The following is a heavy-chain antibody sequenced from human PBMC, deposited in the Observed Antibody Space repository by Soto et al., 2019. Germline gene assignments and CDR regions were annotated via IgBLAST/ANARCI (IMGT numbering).Heavy chain of an antibody. Sequence: GGSLRLSCAASGFTFSSYGMHWVRQAPGKGLEWVAVIWYDGSNKYYADSVKGRLTISRDNSKNTLYLQMNSLRAEDTAVYYCARDHVLGYCSSTSCFRAFDIWGQGTMVTVSS. CDR3: ARDHVLGYCSSTSCFRAFDI. D-gene: IGHD2-2*01. CDR1: GFTFSSYG. V-gene: IGHV3-33*01. CDR2: IWYDGSNK. J-gene: IGHJ3*02.